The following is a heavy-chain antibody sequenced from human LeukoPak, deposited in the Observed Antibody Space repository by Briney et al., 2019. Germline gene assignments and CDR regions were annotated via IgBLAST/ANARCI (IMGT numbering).Heavy chain of an antibody. CDR3: TKDRRGPAAGTWYFDS. CDR2: ITAIDGRT. D-gene: IGHD6-13*01. Sequence: GGSLRLSCTASGFTFSSYTMTWVRQAPGRGLEWVSSITAIDGRTYYADSVRGRFTISRDNSKNTVYLQLNSLRAGDTAIYYCTKDRRGPAAGTWYFDSWGQGTLVTVSS. CDR1: GFTFSSYT. V-gene: IGHV3-23*01. J-gene: IGHJ4*02.